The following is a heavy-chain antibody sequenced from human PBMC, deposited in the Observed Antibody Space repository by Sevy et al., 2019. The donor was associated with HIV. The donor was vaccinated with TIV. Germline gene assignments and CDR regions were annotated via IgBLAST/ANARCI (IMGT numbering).Heavy chain of an antibody. J-gene: IGHJ4*02. Sequence: GGSLRLSCAASGFNFRTYSMNWVRQAPGKGLEWLSSISDDSRYIYYSDSAKGRFTISRANAKNLLFLQMNNLRVEDTAIYYCARDFTIFGVVSGIDYWGQGNLVTVSS. CDR2: ISDDSRYI. V-gene: IGHV3-21*04. D-gene: IGHD3-3*01. CDR1: GFNFRTYS. CDR3: ARDFTIFGVVSGIDY.